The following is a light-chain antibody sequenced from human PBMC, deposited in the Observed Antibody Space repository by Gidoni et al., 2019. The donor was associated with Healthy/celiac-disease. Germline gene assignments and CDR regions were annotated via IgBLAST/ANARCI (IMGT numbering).Light chain of an antibody. CDR3: QQYGSSLLT. V-gene: IGKV3-20*01. J-gene: IGKJ4*01. Sequence: EIVLTQSPGTLSLSPGERATLSCRASQSVSSSYLAWHQQKPGQAPRLPIYGASSRATGIPDRFSGSGSGTDFTLTISRLEPEDFAVYYCQQYGSSLLTFGGGTKVEIK. CDR2: GAS. CDR1: QSVSSSY.